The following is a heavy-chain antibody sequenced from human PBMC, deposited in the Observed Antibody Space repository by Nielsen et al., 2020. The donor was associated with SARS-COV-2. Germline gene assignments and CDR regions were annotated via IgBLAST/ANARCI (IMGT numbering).Heavy chain of an antibody. J-gene: IGHJ4*02. Sequence: SCAASGFTFSSYAMHWVRQAPGKGLEWVAVISYDGSNKYYADSVKGRFTISRDNSKNTLYLQMNSLRAEDTAVYYCARVSPPSLRYFDWSFDYWGQGTLVTVSS. CDR3: ARVSPPSLRYFDWSFDY. D-gene: IGHD3-9*01. V-gene: IGHV3-30-3*01. CDR2: ISYDGSNK. CDR1: GFTFSSYA.